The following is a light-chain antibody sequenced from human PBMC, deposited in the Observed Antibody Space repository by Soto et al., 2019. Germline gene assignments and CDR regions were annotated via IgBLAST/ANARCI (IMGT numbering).Light chain of an antibody. CDR1: QSISIN. Sequence: VMTQSPATLSVSPVETATLSCMASQSISINLAWYQQKPGRAPSLLIYGASTRATAIPVRFSGSGSGTDFTLTISRLQSEDFAVYYCQQYNHWPWTFGQGTKVEIE. CDR2: GAS. CDR3: QQYNHWPWT. V-gene: IGKV3-15*01. J-gene: IGKJ1*01.